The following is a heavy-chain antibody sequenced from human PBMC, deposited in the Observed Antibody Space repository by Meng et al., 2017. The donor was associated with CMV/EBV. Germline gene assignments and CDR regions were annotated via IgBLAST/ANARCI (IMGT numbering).Heavy chain of an antibody. Sequence: GGSLRLSCAASRFTVSSYYMSWVRQAPGKGLEWVSVIYSGGSTYYADSVKGRFTISRDNSKNTLYLQMNSLRAEDTAVYYCASLYCSSTSCYNDYWGQGTLVTVSS. CDR3: ASLYCSSTSCYNDY. J-gene: IGHJ4*02. V-gene: IGHV3-53*05. CDR1: RFTVSSYY. CDR2: IYSGGST. D-gene: IGHD2-2*02.